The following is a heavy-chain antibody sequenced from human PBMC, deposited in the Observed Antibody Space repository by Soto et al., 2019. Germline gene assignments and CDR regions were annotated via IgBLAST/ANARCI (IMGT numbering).Heavy chain of an antibody. CDR2: MNPNSGNT. J-gene: IGHJ6*02. D-gene: IGHD6-19*01. CDR1: GYTVTSYD. Sequence: ASVKVSCKASGYTVTSYDINWVRQATGQVLEWMGWMNPNSGNTGYAQKFQGRVTMTRNTSISTAYMELSSLRSEDTAVYYCASLEIAVAGTDYYGMDVWGQGTTVTVSS. CDR3: ASLEIAVAGTDYYGMDV. V-gene: IGHV1-8*01.